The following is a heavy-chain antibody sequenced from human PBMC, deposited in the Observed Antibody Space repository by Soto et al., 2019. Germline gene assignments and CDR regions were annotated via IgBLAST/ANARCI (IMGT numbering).Heavy chain of an antibody. Sequence: EVQLVESGGGLVQPGGSLRLSCAASGFTFSSYEMNWVRQAPGKGLEWVSDISSSGSTIYYADSVKGRFTISRDNAKNPLYLQMNSLRAEDTADYYSARYGSSASCYRAFDIWGQGTMVTVSS. CDR2: ISSSGSTI. CDR1: GFTFSSYE. J-gene: IGHJ3*02. V-gene: IGHV3-48*03. CDR3: ARYGSSASCYRAFDI. D-gene: IGHD2-2*01.